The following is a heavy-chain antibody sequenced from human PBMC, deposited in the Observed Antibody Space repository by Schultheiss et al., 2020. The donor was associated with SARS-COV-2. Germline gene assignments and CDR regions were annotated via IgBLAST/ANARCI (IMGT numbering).Heavy chain of an antibody. V-gene: IGHV1-69*13. D-gene: IGHD2-2*01. J-gene: IGHJ4*02. CDR1: GGTFSSYA. CDR2: IIPIFGTA. CDR3: ARGYCSSTSCSSIGTTLAVARGRAPPDY. Sequence: SVKVSCKASGGTFSSYAISWVRQAPGQGLEWMGGIIPIFGTANYAQKFQGRVTITADESTSTAYMELNSLTSEDTAVYYCARGYCSSTSCSSIGTTLAVARGRAPPDYWGQGTLVTVSS.